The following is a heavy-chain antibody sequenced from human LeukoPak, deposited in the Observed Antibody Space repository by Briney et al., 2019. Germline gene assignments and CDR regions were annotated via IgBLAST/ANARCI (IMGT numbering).Heavy chain of an antibody. V-gene: IGHV4-34*01. CDR1: GGSFSGYY. D-gene: IGHD2-15*01. J-gene: IGHJ4*02. CDR3: ARVGYCSGGSCYPPFDY. CDR2: INHSGST. Sequence: KPSETLSLTCAVYGGSFSGYYWSWIRQPPGKGLEWIGEINHSGSTNYNPSLKSRVTISVDTSKNQFSLKLSSVTAADTAVYYCARVGYCSGGSCYPPFDYWGQGTLVTVSS.